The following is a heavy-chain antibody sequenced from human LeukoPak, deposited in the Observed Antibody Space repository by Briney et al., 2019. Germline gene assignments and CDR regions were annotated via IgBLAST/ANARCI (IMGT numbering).Heavy chain of an antibody. CDR1: GFTFSSYG. V-gene: IGHV3-30*03. CDR3: ARDPGYYDSSGYWPLYYFDY. D-gene: IGHD3-22*01. Sequence: PGRSLRLSCAASGFTFSSYGMHWVRQAPGKGLEWVAVISYDGSNKYYADSVKGRFTISRDNSKNTLYLQMNSLRAEDTAVYYCARDPGYYDSSGYWPLYYFDYWGQGTLVTVSS. CDR2: ISYDGSNK. J-gene: IGHJ4*02.